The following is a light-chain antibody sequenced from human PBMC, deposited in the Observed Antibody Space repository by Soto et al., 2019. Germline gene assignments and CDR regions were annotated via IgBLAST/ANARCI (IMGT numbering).Light chain of an antibody. CDR1: QSVGNN. CDR3: QQYRNWPLT. V-gene: IGKV3-15*01. Sequence: EMVLTQSPATLSVVQGERATLSCKASQSVGNNLAWYRQKSGQAPRLLIYGASTRATGIPARFSGSGSGTEFTLTIDSLQSDDFAVYLCQQYRNWPLTFGGGTKVDIK. J-gene: IGKJ4*01. CDR2: GAS.